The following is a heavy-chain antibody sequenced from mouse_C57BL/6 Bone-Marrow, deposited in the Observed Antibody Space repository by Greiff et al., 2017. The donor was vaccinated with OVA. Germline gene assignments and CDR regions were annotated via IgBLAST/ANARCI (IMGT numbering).Heavy chain of an antibody. D-gene: IGHD2-2*01. CDR2: IYPRSGNT. V-gene: IGHV1-81*01. CDR1: GYTFTSYG. Sequence: QVQLQQSGAELARPGASVKLSCKASGYTFTSYGISWVKQRTGQGLEWIGEIYPRSGNTYYNEKFKGKATLTADKSYSTAYMELRSLTSEDSAVYFCARRVYGYDWLAYWGQGTLVTVSA. CDR3: ARRVYGYDWLAY. J-gene: IGHJ3*01.